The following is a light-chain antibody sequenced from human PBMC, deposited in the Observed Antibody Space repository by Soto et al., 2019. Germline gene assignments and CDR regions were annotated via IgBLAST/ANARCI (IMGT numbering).Light chain of an antibody. Sequence: QAVLTQRPSVSRSPGQSITVSCAGTSRDVGSYNLASWYQQPPGKAPKLMTYAVTKRPSGLSNRSSGSKSGNTASLTISGLEAEDEGYYYCCSYAGYSTYVFGTGTKVT. CDR3: CSYAGYSTYV. CDR1: SRDVGSYNL. J-gene: IGLJ1*01. CDR2: AVT. V-gene: IGLV2-23*02.